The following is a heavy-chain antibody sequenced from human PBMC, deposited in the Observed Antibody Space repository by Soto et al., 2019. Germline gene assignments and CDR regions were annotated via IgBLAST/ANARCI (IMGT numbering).Heavy chain of an antibody. V-gene: IGHV4-39*01. CDR3: VDVFTGSTFGY. CDR2: VYRTGSV. CDR1: GVSIGTSGDY. J-gene: IGHJ4*02. Sequence: QLHLQESGPGLVKPSETLSLTCTVTGVSIGTSGDYWGWVRQPPGKGLEWIGSVYRTGSVYYNPSLYNPSIESRLSITVDTSKNQFSLKLRSVTAADTAVYYCVDVFTGSTFGYWGQGTLVTVSS. D-gene: IGHD3-9*01.